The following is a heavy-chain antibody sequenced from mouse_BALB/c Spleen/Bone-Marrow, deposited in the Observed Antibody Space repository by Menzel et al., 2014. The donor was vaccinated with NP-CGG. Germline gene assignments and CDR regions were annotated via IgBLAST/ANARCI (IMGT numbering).Heavy chain of an antibody. CDR3: SRERTEGAMDS. CDR2: ISYDGSN. V-gene: IGHV3-6*02. CDR1: GYSITSGYY. Sequence: ESGPGLVKPSQSLSLTCSVTGYSITSGYYWNWIRQFPGNRLEWMGYISYDGSNNYNPSLKNRVSITRDTSKNQFFLRLISETAEDSATYYCSRERTEGAMDSWGQGTSVTVSS. J-gene: IGHJ4*01.